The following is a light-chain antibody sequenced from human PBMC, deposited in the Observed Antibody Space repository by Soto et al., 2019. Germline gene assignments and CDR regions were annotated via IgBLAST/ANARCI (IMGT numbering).Light chain of an antibody. CDR2: KAS. CDR3: QQYNNYSPRT. J-gene: IGKJ1*01. Sequence: DIQMTQSPSTLSASVGDRVTITCRASQTSNWLAWYQKKPGKAPKLLIYKASSLEGGVPSRFSGSGSGTEFTLTISSRQPDDFATYYCQQYNNYSPRTFGQGTKVEIK. CDR1: QTSNW. V-gene: IGKV1-5*03.